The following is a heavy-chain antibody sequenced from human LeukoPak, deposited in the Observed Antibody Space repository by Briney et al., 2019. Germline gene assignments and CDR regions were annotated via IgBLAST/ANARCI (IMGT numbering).Heavy chain of an antibody. Sequence: PSETLSLTCTVSGGSISSYYWSWIRQPPGKGLEWIGYISYSGSSSYNPSLKSRVSISVDTSKNQFSLRLSSVTAADTAMYYCARGYRVVGATRPLYYFDYWGQGTLVTVSS. CDR3: ARGYRVVGATRPLYYFDY. D-gene: IGHD1-26*01. V-gene: IGHV4-59*12. CDR1: GGSISSYY. J-gene: IGHJ4*02. CDR2: ISYSGSS.